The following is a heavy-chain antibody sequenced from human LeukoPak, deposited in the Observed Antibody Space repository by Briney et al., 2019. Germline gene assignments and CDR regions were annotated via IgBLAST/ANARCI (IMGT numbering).Heavy chain of an antibody. J-gene: IGHJ3*01. CDR2: IYRAGNT. Sequence: GSLRLSCATSGLTFINAWMSWVRQSPSKGLEWIAEIYRAGNTNYNPSLKSRVTMSLDKSKNQFSLELTSVTAADTAIYFCARDRGGTRGDAFDLWGQGTTVIVSS. CDR3: ARDRGGTRGDAFDL. D-gene: IGHD1-1*01. V-gene: IGHV4-4*01. CDR1: GLTFINAW.